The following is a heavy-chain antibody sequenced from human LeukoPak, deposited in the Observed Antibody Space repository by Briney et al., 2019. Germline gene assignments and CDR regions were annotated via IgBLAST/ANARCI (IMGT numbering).Heavy chain of an antibody. CDR2: ISGSGGST. V-gene: IGHV3-23*01. Sequence: GGSLRLSCAASGFTFSSYAMSWVRQAPGKGLEWVSAISGSGGSTYYADSVKGRCTISRDNSKNTLYLQMNSLRAEDTAVYYCAKILLWFGELYDYWGQGTLVTVSS. D-gene: IGHD3-10*01. J-gene: IGHJ4*02. CDR3: AKILLWFGELYDY. CDR1: GFTFSSYA.